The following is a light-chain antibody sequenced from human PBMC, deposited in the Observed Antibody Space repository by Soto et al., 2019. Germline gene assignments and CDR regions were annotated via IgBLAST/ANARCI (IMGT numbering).Light chain of an antibody. CDR3: QRYNTYSGR. V-gene: IGKV3D-15*03. J-gene: IGKJ1*01. CDR1: QSVSSY. Sequence: TAASWASQSVSSYLAWYQQKPGQAPRLLIYDASNRATGIPARFSGSGSGTEITLTIGVLQFDDFPLYQSQRYNTYSGRFGQGTKVDI. CDR2: DAS.